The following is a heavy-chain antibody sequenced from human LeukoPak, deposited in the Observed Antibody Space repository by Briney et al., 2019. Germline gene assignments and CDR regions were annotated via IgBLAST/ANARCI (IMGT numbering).Heavy chain of an antibody. CDR2: ISYDGGNK. CDR3: ARCGTPNNYYGYGVDV. Sequence: GGSLRLSCAVSGFTFSSHAMHWVRQAPGKGLEWVSIISYDGGNKYYADSVKGRFTISRDNSKNTLYLQMNSLRPEDTSIYYCARCGTPNNYYGYGVDVWGQGTTVIVSS. V-gene: IGHV3-30-3*01. J-gene: IGHJ6*02. D-gene: IGHD1-26*01. CDR1: GFTFSSHA.